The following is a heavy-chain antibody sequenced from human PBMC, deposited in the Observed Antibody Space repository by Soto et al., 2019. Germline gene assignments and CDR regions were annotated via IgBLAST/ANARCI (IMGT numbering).Heavy chain of an antibody. J-gene: IGHJ5*02. CDR2: IYYSGST. Sequence: SETLSLTCTVSGGSISSSSYYWGWIRQPPGKGLEWIGSIYYSGSTYYNTSLKSRVTISVDTSKNQFSLKLSSVTAADTAVYYCARHEILEWLLGWFDPWGQGTLVTVSS. V-gene: IGHV4-39*01. D-gene: IGHD3-3*01. CDR1: GGSISSSSYY. CDR3: ARHEILEWLLGWFDP.